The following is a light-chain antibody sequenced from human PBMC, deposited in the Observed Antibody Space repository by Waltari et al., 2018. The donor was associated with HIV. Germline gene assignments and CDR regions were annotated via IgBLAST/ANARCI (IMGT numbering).Light chain of an antibody. CDR3: GTWDSSLSAV. J-gene: IGLJ2*01. CDR2: EKN. Sequence: QSVLTQPPSVSAAPGQKVTISCSGSSSNIGNNYVSWYQQLPGTAPKLLIYEKNKRPSGIPDRFSGSKSGTSATLGITGLQTGDEADYYCGTWDSSLSAVFGGGTKLTVL. V-gene: IGLV1-51*01. CDR1: SSNIGNNY.